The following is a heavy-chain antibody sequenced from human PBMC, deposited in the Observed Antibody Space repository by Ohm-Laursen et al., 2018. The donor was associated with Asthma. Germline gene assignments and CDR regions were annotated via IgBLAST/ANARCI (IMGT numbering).Heavy chain of an antibody. J-gene: IGHJ5*02. CDR3: ARENGYCSGGSCHNPKIGFDP. Sequence: SLRLSCSASGFTFSTYWMSWVRQAPGKGLEWVANTNEDGSEIYYVDSVKGRFTISRDDPKKTLYLQMNSLRAEDTAVYYCARENGYCSGGSCHNPKIGFDPWGQGTLVTVSS. CDR1: GFTFSTYW. V-gene: IGHV3-7*01. D-gene: IGHD2-15*01. CDR2: TNEDGSEI.